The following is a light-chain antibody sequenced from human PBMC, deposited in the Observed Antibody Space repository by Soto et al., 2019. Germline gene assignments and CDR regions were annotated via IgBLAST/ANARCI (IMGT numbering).Light chain of an antibody. CDR2: DSS. CDR3: QQYKSWPPSYT. Sequence: DIVLTQSPATLSVSPGESATLSCRASQSVSRALAWYQHVPGQAPRLLIYDSSTRATGVPARFSGSGSGTRFTLTITILQSEDFAVDDCQQYKSWPPSYTFGQGTKLQI. J-gene: IGKJ2*01. V-gene: IGKV3-15*01. CDR1: QSVSRA.